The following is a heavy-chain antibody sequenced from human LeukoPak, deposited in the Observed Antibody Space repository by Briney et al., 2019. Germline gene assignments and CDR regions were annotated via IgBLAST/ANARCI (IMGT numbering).Heavy chain of an antibody. V-gene: IGHV3-11*04. Sequence: PGGSLRLSCAASRFTFSDYYMSWIRQAPGKGLEWVSYISGSGSTQYYADSVKGRFTISRGNAKNSLYLQMNSLRAEDTAVYYCARGSSGWYYFDYWGQGTLVTVSS. CDR1: RFTFSDYY. J-gene: IGHJ4*02. CDR3: ARGSSGWYYFDY. CDR2: ISGSGSTQ. D-gene: IGHD6-19*01.